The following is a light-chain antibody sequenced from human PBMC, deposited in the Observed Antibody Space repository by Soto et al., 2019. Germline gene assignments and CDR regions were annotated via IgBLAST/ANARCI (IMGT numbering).Light chain of an antibody. CDR2: DVS. J-gene: IGLJ2*01. Sequence: QSALTQPASVSGSPGQTVSISCTGTSSDIGGSNYVSWYQQHPGRAPKLILFDVSTRPSKIPYRFSGSKSDNTASLTISGLQADDEADYYCSSYSSSSTLVLFGGGTKLTVL. V-gene: IGLV2-14*03. CDR1: SSDIGGSNY. CDR3: SSYSSSSTLVL.